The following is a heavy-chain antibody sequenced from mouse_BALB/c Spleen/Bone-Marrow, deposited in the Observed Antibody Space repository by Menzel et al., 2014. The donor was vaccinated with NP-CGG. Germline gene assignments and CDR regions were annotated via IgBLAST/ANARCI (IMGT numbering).Heavy chain of an antibody. CDR3: ARENYGSSYGFAY. CDR2: INPYNGGT. D-gene: IGHD1-1*01. J-gene: IGHJ3*01. CDR1: GYSFTGYT. Sequence: VQLQQSGPELVKPGSSMKISCKASGYSFTGYTMNWAKQSHGKNLEWIGLINPYNGGTSYNQKFKGKATLTVNKSSSTAYMELLSLTSEDSAVYYCARENYGSSYGFAYWGQGTQVTVSA. V-gene: IGHV1-26*01.